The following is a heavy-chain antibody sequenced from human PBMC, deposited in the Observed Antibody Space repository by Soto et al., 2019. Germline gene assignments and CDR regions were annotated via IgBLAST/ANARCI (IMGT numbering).Heavy chain of an antibody. CDR3: ARGGVTGIDAFDI. J-gene: IGHJ3*02. V-gene: IGHV3-30-3*01. D-gene: IGHD1-20*01. CDR1: GFTFSSYA. CDR2: ISYDGSNK. Sequence: QVQLVESGGGVVQPGRSLRLSCAASGFTFSSYAMHWVRQAPGKGLEWVAVISYDGSNKYYADSVKGRFTISRDNSKNTLYLQMNSLRAEDTAVYYFARGGVTGIDAFDIWGQGTMVTVSS.